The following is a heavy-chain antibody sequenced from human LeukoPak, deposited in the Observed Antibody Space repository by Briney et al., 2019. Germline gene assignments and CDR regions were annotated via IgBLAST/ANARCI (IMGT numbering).Heavy chain of an antibody. V-gene: IGHV4-39*01. CDR2: IYYSGST. D-gene: IGHD5-12*01. J-gene: IGHJ4*02. CDR1: GGSISSSSYY. Sequence: TSETLSLTCTVSGGSISSSSYYWGWIRQPPGKGLEWIGSIYYSGSTYYNPSLKSRVTISVDTSKNQFSLKLSSVTAADTAVYYCARHPTKRGLRPTYYFDYWGQGTLVTVSS. CDR3: ARHPTKRGLRPTYYFDY.